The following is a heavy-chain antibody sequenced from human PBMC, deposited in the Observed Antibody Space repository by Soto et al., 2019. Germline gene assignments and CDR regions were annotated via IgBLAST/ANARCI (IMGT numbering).Heavy chain of an antibody. J-gene: IGHJ4*02. V-gene: IGHV1-18*01. D-gene: IGHD3-9*01. CDR1: GYTFISYD. CDR3: AINYNTLAGYYRFFNY. Sequence: QVQLVQSGAEVKKPGASVKVSCKGSGYTFISYDISWVRQAPGQGLEWMGRISAYNGNTNYAQNLQGRVTLTTDTSTSTAYKELRSLRSDDTAVYYCAINYNTLAGYYRFFNYWGQGTLVTVSS. CDR2: ISAYNGNT.